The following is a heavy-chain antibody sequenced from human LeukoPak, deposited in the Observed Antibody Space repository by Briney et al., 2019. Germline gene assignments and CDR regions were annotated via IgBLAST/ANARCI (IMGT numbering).Heavy chain of an antibody. D-gene: IGHD6-19*01. Sequence: PGGSLRLSCAASGFNFNKYDMTWARQAPGKGLEWVSTITGRSDKTYYTDSVKGRFVTSRDNSKDTLYLQMNSLRAEDTALYYCAKGGWLDDLGQGALVTVPS. CDR2: ITGRSDKT. CDR1: GFNFNKYD. J-gene: IGHJ4*02. CDR3: AKGGWLDD. V-gene: IGHV3-23*01.